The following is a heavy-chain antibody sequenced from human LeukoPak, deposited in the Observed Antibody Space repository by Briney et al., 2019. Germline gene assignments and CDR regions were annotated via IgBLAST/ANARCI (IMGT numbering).Heavy chain of an antibody. CDR2: IYSGGST. CDR1: GFTVSSNY. V-gene: IGHV3-66*01. CDR3: ARSGITMVRGAFDY. D-gene: IGHD3-10*01. Sequence: GGSLRLSCAASGFTVSSNYMSWVRQAPGKGLEWVSVIYSGGSTYYADSVKGRFTISRDNSKNTLYLQMNSLRAEDTAVYYCARSGITMVRGAFDYWGQGTLVTVSS. J-gene: IGHJ4*02.